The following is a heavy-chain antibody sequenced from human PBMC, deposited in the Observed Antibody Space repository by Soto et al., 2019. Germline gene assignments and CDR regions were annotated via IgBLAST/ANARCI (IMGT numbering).Heavy chain of an antibody. CDR1: GFTFSSYA. CDR3: ARAQYGGGGMDV. J-gene: IGHJ6*02. V-gene: IGHV3-23*01. CDR2: INGGGGST. D-gene: IGHD3-16*01. Sequence: GGSLRLSCAASGFTFSSYAMSWVRQAPGKGLEWVATINGGGGSTYYVDSVKGRFTISRDNAKNSLYLQMNSLRAEDTAVYYCARAQYGGGGMDVWGQGTTVTVSS.